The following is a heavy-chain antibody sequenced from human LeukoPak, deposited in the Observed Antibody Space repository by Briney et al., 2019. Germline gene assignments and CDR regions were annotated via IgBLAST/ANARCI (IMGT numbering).Heavy chain of an antibody. CDR3: AKDTTYYYDSSGKEI. D-gene: IGHD3-22*01. CDR1: GFTFSSYA. CDR2: ISGSGGST. Sequence: PGGSLRLSCAASGFTFSSYAMSWVRQAPGKGLEWVSAISGSGGSTYYADSAKGRFTISRDNSKNTLYLQMNSLRAEDTAVYYCAKDTTYYYDSSGKEIWGQGTLVTVSS. J-gene: IGHJ4*02. V-gene: IGHV3-23*01.